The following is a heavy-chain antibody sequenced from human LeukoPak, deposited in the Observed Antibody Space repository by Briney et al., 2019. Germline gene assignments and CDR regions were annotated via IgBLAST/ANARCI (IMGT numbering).Heavy chain of an antibody. V-gene: IGHV4-39*01. CDR3: HGDYPSNY. Sequence: SETLSLTCTVTGGSISSSSYYWGWIRQPPGKGLEWIGSIYYSGSTYYNPSLKSRVTISVDTSKNQFSLKRSSVTAADTAVYYCHGDYPSNYWGQGTLVTVSS. CDR1: GGSISSSSYY. CDR2: IYYSGST. D-gene: IGHD4-17*01. J-gene: IGHJ4*02.